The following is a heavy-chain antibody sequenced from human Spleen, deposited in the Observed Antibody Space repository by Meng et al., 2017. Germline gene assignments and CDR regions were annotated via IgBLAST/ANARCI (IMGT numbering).Heavy chain of an antibody. J-gene: IGHJ6*02. V-gene: IGHV4-4*02. CDR1: GGFISSHNW. Sequence: SETLSLTCAVSGGFISSHNWWRGGRQPPGKVLEWTGQIYESGSSNYNPSLRSRVTISVDKSKNQFSLKLSSVTVADTAIYFCARVCMRPKYDTSGPPTYGVYVWGQGTTVTVSS. D-gene: IGHD3-22*01. CDR3: ARVCMRPKYDTSGPPTYGVYV. CDR2: IYESGSS.